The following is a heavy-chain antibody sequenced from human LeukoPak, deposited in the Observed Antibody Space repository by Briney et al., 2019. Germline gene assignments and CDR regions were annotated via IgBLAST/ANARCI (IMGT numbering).Heavy chain of an antibody. V-gene: IGHV4-34*01. CDR3: ARGRYLTTLGGAAAGFLDS. CDR2: INHSGST. CDR1: SGSFSGYY. D-gene: IGHD6-13*01. Sequence: SETLSLTCAVYSGSFSGYYWSWMRQPPGKGLEWIGEINHSGSTNYNPSLKSRVTISVDTSQKQFSLRLTSVTAADTAVYYCARGRYLTTLGGAAAGFLDSWGQGTLVTVSS. J-gene: IGHJ4*02.